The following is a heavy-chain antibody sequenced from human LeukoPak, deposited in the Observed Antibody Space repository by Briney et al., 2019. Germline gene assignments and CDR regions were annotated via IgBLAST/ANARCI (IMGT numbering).Heavy chain of an antibody. J-gene: IGHJ4*02. V-gene: IGHV1-2*06. CDR3: ARDKRWLQSTLDY. D-gene: IGHD5-24*01. CDR2: INPNSGGT. CDR1: GYTFTGYY. Sequence: GASVKVSCKASGYTFTGYYMHCVRQAPGQGLEWMGRINPNSGGTNYAQKFQGRVTMTRDTSISTAYMELSRLRSDDTAVYYCARDKRWLQSTLDYWRQGTLVTVSS.